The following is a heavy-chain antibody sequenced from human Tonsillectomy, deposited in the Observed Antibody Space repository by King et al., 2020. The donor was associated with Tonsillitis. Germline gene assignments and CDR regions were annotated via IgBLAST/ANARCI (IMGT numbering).Heavy chain of an antibody. CDR1: GGSISSYY. CDR2: IYYSGST. Sequence: VQLQESGPGLVKPSETLSLTCTVSGGSISSYYWSWIRQPPGKGLEWIGHIYYSGSTNYNPSLKSRVTISVDTSKNQFSLKLSSVTAADTAVYYCASRDYFDSTFDYWGQGTLVTVSS. V-gene: IGHV4-59*01. CDR3: ASRDYFDSTFDY. D-gene: IGHD3-22*01. J-gene: IGHJ4*02.